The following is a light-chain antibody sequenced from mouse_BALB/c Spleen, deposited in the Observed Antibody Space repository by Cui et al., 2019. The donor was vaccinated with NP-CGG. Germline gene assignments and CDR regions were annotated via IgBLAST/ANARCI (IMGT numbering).Light chain of an antibody. CDR2: GTN. V-gene: IGLV1*01. J-gene: IGLJ1*01. Sequence: QAVVTQESALTTSPGDAVTLTCRSSTGAVTTSNYANWVQEKPDHLFTGLIGGTNNRAPGVPARFSGSLIGDKAALTITGAQTEDDAIYFCALWYSNHWVFGGGTKLTVL. CDR3: ALWYSNHWV. CDR1: TGAVTTSNY.